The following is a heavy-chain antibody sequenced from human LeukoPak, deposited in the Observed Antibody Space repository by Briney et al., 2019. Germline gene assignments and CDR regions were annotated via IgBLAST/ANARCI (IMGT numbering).Heavy chain of an antibody. Sequence: SETLSLTCAVYGGSFSGYYWSWIRQPPGKGLEWIGEINHSGSTNYNPSLKSRVTISVDTSKNQFSLKLSSGTAADTAVYYCARGVAAAGFDYWGQGTLVTVSS. CDR3: ARGVAAAGFDY. J-gene: IGHJ4*02. V-gene: IGHV4-34*01. CDR2: INHSGST. D-gene: IGHD6-13*01. CDR1: GGSFSGYY.